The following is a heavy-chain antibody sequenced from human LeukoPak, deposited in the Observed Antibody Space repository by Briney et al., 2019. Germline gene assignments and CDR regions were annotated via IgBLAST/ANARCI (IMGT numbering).Heavy chain of an antibody. CDR1: GGSISSGGYY. CDR2: IYYSGST. CDR3: ARGSQRGYSYGGAIGPHDY. D-gene: IGHD5-18*01. J-gene: IGHJ4*02. Sequence: SQTLSLTCTVSGGSISSGGYYWSWIRQHPGKGLEWIGYIYYSGSTYYNPSLKSRVTISVDTSKNQFSLKLSSVTAADTAVYYCARGSQRGYSYGGAIGPHDYWGQGTLVTVSS. V-gene: IGHV4-31*03.